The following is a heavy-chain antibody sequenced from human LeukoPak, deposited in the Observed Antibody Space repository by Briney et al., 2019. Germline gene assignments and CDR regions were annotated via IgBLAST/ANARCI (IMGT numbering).Heavy chain of an antibody. CDR2: IYHSGST. D-gene: IGHD2-2*01. CDR3: ARLCSTSCYLDP. CDR1: GYSISSGYY. J-gene: IGHJ5*02. Sequence: SETLSLTCAVSGYSISSGYYWGWIRQPPGKGLEWIGSIYHSGSTYYNPSLKSRVTISVDTSQNQFSLKLSSVTAADTAVYYCARLCSTSCYLDPWGQGTLVTVSS. V-gene: IGHV4-38-2*01.